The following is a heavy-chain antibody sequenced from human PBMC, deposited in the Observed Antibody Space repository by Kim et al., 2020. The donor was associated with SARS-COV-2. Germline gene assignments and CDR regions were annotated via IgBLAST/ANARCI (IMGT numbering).Heavy chain of an antibody. J-gene: IGHJ5*02. CDR3: AKKGNWFDP. Sequence: SEKYYVEAVKGRFTISRDNAKNSLYLQMNSLRAEDTAVYYCAKKGNWFDPWGQGTLVTVSS. V-gene: IGHV3-7*01. CDR2: SEK.